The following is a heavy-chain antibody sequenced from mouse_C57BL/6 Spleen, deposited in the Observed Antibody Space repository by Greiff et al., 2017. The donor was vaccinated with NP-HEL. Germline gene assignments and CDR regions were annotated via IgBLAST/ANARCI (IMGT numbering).Heavy chain of an antibody. CDR3: ARGYYGSSYGYAMDY. CDR1: GYTFTDYY. J-gene: IGHJ4*01. Sequence: VQLQQSGPVLVKPGASVKMSCKASGYTFTDYYMNWVKQSHGKSLEWIGVINPYNGGTSYNQKFKGKATLTVDKSSSTAYMELNSLTSEDSAVYYCARGYYGSSYGYAMDYWGQGTSVTVSS. D-gene: IGHD1-1*01. V-gene: IGHV1-19*01. CDR2: INPYNGGT.